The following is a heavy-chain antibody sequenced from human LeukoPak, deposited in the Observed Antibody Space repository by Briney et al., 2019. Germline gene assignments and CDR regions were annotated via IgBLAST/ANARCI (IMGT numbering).Heavy chain of an antibody. V-gene: IGHV1-69*13. CDR3: ARGGLIAADWFDP. CDR1: GGTFSSYA. J-gene: IGHJ5*02. Sequence: SVKVSCKASGGTFSSYAISWVRQAPGQGLEWMGGIIPIFGTANYAQKFQGRVTITADESTSTAYMELSSLRSDDTAVYYCARGGLIAADWFDPWGQGTLVTVSS. D-gene: IGHD6-13*01. CDR2: IIPIFGTA.